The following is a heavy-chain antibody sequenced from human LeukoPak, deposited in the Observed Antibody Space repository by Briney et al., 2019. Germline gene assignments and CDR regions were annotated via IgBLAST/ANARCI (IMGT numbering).Heavy chain of an antibody. Sequence: GRSLRLSCAASGFSFGDYAIHWVRQAPGKGPEWVSYIDARSGITYYADSVQGRFTISRDNAKESVFLQMNGLRVDDTAVYYCARTYDFGRGPPGDAFDNWGQGTPVIVSS. CDR3: ARTYDFGRGPPGDAFDN. D-gene: IGHD3-3*01. CDR1: GFSFGDYA. V-gene: IGHV3-48*01. CDR2: IDARSGIT. J-gene: IGHJ3*02.